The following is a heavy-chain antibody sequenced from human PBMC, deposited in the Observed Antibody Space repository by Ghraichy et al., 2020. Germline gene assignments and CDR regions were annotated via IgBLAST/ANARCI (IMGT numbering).Heavy chain of an antibody. Sequence: SETLSLTCTVSGGSISSGGYYWSWILQHPGKGLEWIGYIDYSGSTYYKPSLRSRATISIDTSKNQFSLKLRSVSAADAAVYYCARASTGYCGGGHCYYYSDYWGQGTLVTVSS. D-gene: IGHD2-15*01. J-gene: IGHJ4*02. CDR2: IDYSGST. CDR1: GGSISSGGYY. CDR3: ARASTGYCGGGHCYYYSDY. V-gene: IGHV4-31*03.